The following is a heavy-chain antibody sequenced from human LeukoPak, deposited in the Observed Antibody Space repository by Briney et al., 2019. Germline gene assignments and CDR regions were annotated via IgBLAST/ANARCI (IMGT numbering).Heavy chain of an antibody. CDR1: GFTFSSYS. V-gene: IGHV3-21*01. J-gene: IGHJ4*02. D-gene: IGHD3-3*01. CDR3: PIFGVVNRDY. Sequence: SGGSLRLSCAASGFTFSSYSMNWVRQAPGKGLEWVSSISSSSSYIYYADSVKGRFTISRDNAKNSLYLQMNSLRAEDTAVYYCPIFGVVNRDYWGQGTLVTVSS. CDR2: ISSSSSYI.